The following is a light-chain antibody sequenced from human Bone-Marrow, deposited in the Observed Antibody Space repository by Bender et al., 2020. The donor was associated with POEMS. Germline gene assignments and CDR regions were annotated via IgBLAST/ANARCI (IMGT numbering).Light chain of an antibody. Sequence: QTALTQPASVSGSPGQSITISCIGASSDIGSYNFVSWYQQYSGQAPKLIIYDVTNRPSGVSDRFSGAKSGNAASLTISGLQADDEADYYCCSYAGSTAYVVFGGGTRLTVL. CDR2: DVT. V-gene: IGLV2-23*02. CDR1: SSDIGSYNF. CDR3: CSYAGSTAYVV. J-gene: IGLJ2*01.